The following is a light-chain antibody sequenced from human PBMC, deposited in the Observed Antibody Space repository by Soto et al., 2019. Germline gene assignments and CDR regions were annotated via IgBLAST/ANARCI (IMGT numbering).Light chain of an antibody. V-gene: IGKV3-15*01. CDR1: QSVSSY. CDR2: RAS. J-gene: IGKJ2*01. CDR3: QQYNTWPPRYT. Sequence: EIVMTQSPATLSVSPGGRATLSCRASQSVSSYLAWYQQRPGQPPRLLIYRASTRATGIPARFSGSGSGTESSLTISSLQSEDFSVYYCQQYNTWPPRYTFGQGTKLEI.